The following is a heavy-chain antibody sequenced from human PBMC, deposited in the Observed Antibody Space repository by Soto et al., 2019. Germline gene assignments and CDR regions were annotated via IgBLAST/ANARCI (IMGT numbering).Heavy chain of an antibody. D-gene: IGHD2-2*01. Sequence: SETLSLTCTVSGDSIGSGGYYWYWIRQQPGKGLEWIGFTYYTGTTYYNPSLKSRVAISVDTSKNQFSLKLNSVTAADTAVYYCAKRTVVLSGPAGDDYWGHGILVTV. V-gene: IGHV4-31*03. CDR3: AKRTVVLSGPAGDDY. CDR2: TYYTGTT. CDR1: GDSIGSGGYY. J-gene: IGHJ4*01.